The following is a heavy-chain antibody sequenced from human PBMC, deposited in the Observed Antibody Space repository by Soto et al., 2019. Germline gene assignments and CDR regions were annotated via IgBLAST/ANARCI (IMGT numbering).Heavy chain of an antibody. V-gene: IGHV1-18*01. CDR2: ISAYNGNT. D-gene: IGHD6-19*01. Sequence: ASVKVSCKASGYTFTSYGISCVRHAPGQGLEWMGWISAYNGNTNYAQKLQGRVTMTTDTSTSTAYMELRSLRSDDTAVYYCARVPFLHGIAVAYFDYWGQGTLVTVSS. J-gene: IGHJ4*02. CDR3: ARVPFLHGIAVAYFDY. CDR1: GYTFTSYG.